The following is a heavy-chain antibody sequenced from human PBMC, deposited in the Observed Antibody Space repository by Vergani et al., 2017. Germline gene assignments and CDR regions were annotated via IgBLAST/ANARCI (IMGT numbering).Heavy chain of an antibody. CDR1: SFSVSSRY. V-gene: IGHV3-66*02. Sequence: EVQLLESGGGLVQPGGSLRLSCAASSFSVSSRYMTWVRQAPGKGLEWVSTINIGGRTSYADSVKGRLTLTRDDSKNTLHLQMNSLRPEDTAVYYCARGMTTETTDLDGFDIWGQGTMVSVSS. CDR2: INIGGRT. D-gene: IGHD4-17*01. CDR3: ARGMTTETTDLDGFDI. J-gene: IGHJ3*02.